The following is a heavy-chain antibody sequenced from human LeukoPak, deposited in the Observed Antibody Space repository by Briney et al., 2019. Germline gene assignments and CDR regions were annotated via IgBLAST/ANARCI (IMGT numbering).Heavy chain of an antibody. Sequence: GGSLRLSCAASGFAFSSQAMGWVRQAPGKGLEWVSVICVSGSLTYYADSVKGRFTISRDNSKETLFLQLNILRPGDTAVYYCAKDARRPNRWHYFDYWGRGDLVRVPS. D-gene: IGHD1-14*01. CDR3: AKDARRPNRWHYFDY. J-gene: IGHJ4*02. V-gene: IGHV3-23*01. CDR2: ICVSGSLT. CDR1: GFAFSSQA.